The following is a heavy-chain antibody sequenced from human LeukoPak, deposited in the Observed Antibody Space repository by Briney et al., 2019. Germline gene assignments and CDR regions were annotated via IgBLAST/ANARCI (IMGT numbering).Heavy chain of an antibody. D-gene: IGHD5-24*01. Sequence: SETLSLTCTVSGGSISSSSYYWGWIRQPPGKGLEWIGSIDYSGSTYYSPSLKSRVTISVDTSKNQFSLKLSSVTAADTAVYYCASDRSDGWHPKGFQDYWGQGTLVTVSS. J-gene: IGHJ4*02. CDR1: GGSISSSSYY. V-gene: IGHV4-39*01. CDR2: IDYSGST. CDR3: ASDRSDGWHPKGFQDY.